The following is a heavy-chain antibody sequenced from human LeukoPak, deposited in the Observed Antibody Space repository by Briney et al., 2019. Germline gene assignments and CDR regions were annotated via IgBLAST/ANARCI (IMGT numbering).Heavy chain of an antibody. V-gene: IGHV3-9*03. CDR1: GFTFDDYA. J-gene: IGHJ4*02. D-gene: IGHD2-15*01. Sequence: GGSLRLSCAASGFTFDDYAVHWVRQAPGKGLEWVSGISWNSGSIGYADSVKGRLTISRDNAKNSLYLQMNSLRAEDMALYYCAKDVSLGYCSGGSCSAHFDYWGQGTLVTVSS. CDR2: ISWNSGSI. CDR3: AKDVSLGYCSGGSCSAHFDY.